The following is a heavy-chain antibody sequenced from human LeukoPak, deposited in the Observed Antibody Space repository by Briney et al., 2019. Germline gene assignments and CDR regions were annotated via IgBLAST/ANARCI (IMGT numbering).Heavy chain of an antibody. Sequence: ASVKVSCKASGYTFTSYYMHWVRQAPGQGLEWMGIINPSGGSTSYAQKFQGRVTMTRDTSTSTVYMELSSLRSKDTAVYYCARDGASLAYYYDSSGYYSWGQGTLVTVSS. J-gene: IGHJ4*02. CDR1: GYTFTSYY. CDR3: ARDGASLAYYYDSSGYYS. V-gene: IGHV1-46*01. D-gene: IGHD3-22*01. CDR2: INPSGGST.